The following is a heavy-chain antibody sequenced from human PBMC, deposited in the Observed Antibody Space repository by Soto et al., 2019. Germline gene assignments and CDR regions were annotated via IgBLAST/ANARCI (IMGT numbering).Heavy chain of an antibody. Sequence: SETLSLTCAVYGGSFSGYYWSWIRQPPGKGLEWIGEINHSGSTYYNPSLKSRVTISVDTSKNQFSLKLSSVTAADTAVYYCARDPLDDYYFDYWGQGTLVTVSS. CDR1: GGSFSGYY. J-gene: IGHJ4*02. D-gene: IGHD1-1*01. V-gene: IGHV4-34*09. CDR3: ARDPLDDYYFDY. CDR2: INHSGST.